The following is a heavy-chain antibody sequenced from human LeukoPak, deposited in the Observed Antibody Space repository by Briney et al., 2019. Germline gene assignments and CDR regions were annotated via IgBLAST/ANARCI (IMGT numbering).Heavy chain of an antibody. CDR1: GGSISSGGYY. CDR2: IYSSGTT. D-gene: IGHD3-3*01. V-gene: IGHV4-31*03. J-gene: IGHJ3*02. Sequence: SSETLSLTCTVSGGSISSGGYYCTWIRQPPGKGLEWIGYIYSSGTTYYNPALKSRVSISLDASENQFSLHLSSLTAADTAVYYCARLFWNRVAFDIWGQGTMVTVSS. CDR3: ARLFWNRVAFDI.